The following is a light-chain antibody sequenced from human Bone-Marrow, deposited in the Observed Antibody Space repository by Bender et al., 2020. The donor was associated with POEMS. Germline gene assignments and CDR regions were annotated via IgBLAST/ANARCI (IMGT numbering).Light chain of an antibody. CDR2: GYN. CDR1: SSNIGNNF. CDR3: QSYDNSLGGWV. J-gene: IGLJ3*02. Sequence: QSVLTQPPSLSAAPGQKVTISCSGSSSNIGNNFVSWYQHLPGTAPKLLIYGYNNRPSGVPDRFSGSKSGTSASLAIAGLQAEDEGDYYCQSYDNSLGGWVFGGGTKLTVL. V-gene: IGLV1-40*01.